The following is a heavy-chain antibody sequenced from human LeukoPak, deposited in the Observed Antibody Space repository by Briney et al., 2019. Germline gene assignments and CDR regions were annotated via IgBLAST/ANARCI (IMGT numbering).Heavy chain of an antibody. Sequence: GGSLRLSCAASGFTFSSYAMSWVRQAPGKGLEWVSAISGSGGSTYYADSVKGRFTISRDNSKNTLYLQMNSLRAEDTAVYYCAKDQLRYFDWFPSLDYWGQGTLVTVSS. D-gene: IGHD3-9*01. CDR3: AKDQLRYFDWFPSLDY. V-gene: IGHV3-23*01. CDR2: ISGSGGST. J-gene: IGHJ4*02. CDR1: GFTFSSYA.